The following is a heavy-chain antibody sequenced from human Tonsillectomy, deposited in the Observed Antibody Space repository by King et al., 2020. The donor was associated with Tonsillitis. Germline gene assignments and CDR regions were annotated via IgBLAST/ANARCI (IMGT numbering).Heavy chain of an antibody. J-gene: IGHJ3*01. Sequence: QLVQSGGGLVQPGGSLRLSCAASGYIFNAFSMNWVRQAPGKGLEWVSSINYRSSSIYYADSVKGRFTIYRDNAKNSLYLQMNSLSAEDTAGYYCARYKGADYYDSGRGSFDVWGQGTMVTVAS. CDR2: INYRSSSI. CDR3: ARYKGADYYDSGRGSFDV. CDR1: GYIFNAFS. D-gene: IGHD3-22*01. V-gene: IGHV3-21*01.